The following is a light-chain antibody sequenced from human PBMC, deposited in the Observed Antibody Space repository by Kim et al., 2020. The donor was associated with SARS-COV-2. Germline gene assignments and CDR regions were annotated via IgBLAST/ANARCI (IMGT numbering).Light chain of an antibody. Sequence: DVVTTQSPLSLAVTLGQPASISCRSSLSLVNRDGNTYLNWIYQRPGQSPRRLIHDVSKRDSGVPDRFIGSGSGTDFTLKISGVEAEDVGVYYCLQGTHWPKTFGQGTKLEI. CDR2: DVS. J-gene: IGKJ2*01. V-gene: IGKV2-30*01. CDR3: LQGTHWPKT. CDR1: LSLVNRDGNTY.